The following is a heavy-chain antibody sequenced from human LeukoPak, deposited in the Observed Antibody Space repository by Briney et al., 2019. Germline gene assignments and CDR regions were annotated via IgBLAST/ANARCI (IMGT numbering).Heavy chain of an antibody. CDR1: GFTVSSSY. V-gene: IGHV3-66*01. D-gene: IGHD3-10*01. CDR3: AREKYGSGPQPFDY. J-gene: IGHJ4*02. CDR2: IYSAGNI. Sequence: PGGSLRLSCAASGFTVSSSYMNWVRQAPGKGLEWISSIYSAGNIYYADSAKGRFTISRDSSKNTVYLQMNSLRVDDTAVYYCAREKYGSGPQPFDYWGQGTQVTVSS.